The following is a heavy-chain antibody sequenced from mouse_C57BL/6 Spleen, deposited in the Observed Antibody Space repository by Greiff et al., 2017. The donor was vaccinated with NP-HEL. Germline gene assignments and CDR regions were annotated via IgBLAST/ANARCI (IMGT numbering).Heavy chain of an antibody. D-gene: IGHD1-1*01. J-gene: IGHJ3*01. Sequence: VQLQQPGAELVKPGASVKLSCKASGYTFTSYWMHWVKQRPGQGLEWIGMIHPNSGSTNYNEKFKSKATLTVDKSSSTAYMQLSSLTSEDSAVYYCARRYYGSSYVIAYWGQGTLVTVSA. CDR3: ARRYYGSSYVIAY. V-gene: IGHV1-64*01. CDR1: GYTFTSYW. CDR2: IHPNSGST.